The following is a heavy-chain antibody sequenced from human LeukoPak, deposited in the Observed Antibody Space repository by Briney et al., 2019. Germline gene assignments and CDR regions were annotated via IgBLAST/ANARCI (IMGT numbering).Heavy chain of an antibody. V-gene: IGHV1-46*01. Sequence: ASVKVSCKASGYTFTSYGISGVRQAPGQGLEWMGIINPSGGSTSYAQKFQGRVTMTRDTSTSTVYMELSSLRSEDTAVYYCARSPRPHSSGWYHNGIVGATDAFDIWGQGTMVTVSS. CDR1: GYTFTSYG. D-gene: IGHD6-19*01. J-gene: IGHJ3*02. CDR2: INPSGGST. CDR3: ARSPRPHSSGWYHNGIVGATDAFDI.